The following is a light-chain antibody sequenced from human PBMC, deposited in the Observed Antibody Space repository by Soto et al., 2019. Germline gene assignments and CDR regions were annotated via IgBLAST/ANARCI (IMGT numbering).Light chain of an antibody. Sequence: DIQLTQSPSFLSASVGDRVTITCRASQAISSYLDWYQQKPGKGPKLLIHAASTLQSGVPLRFSGSGSGTEFTLTISSLRPEDFATYYCLQLNSYPLTFGGGTEVEIK. CDR3: LQLNSYPLT. CDR2: AAS. J-gene: IGKJ4*01. V-gene: IGKV1-9*01. CDR1: QAISSY.